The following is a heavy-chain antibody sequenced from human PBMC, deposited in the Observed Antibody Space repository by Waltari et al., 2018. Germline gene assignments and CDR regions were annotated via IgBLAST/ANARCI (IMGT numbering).Heavy chain of an antibody. D-gene: IGHD3-9*01. J-gene: IGHJ4*02. CDR2: INHSGST. Sequence: QVQLQQWGAGLLKPSETLSLTCAVYGGSFSGYYWSWIRQPPGKGLEWIGEINHSGSTNYNPSLKSRGTISVDTSKNQCSLKLSSVTAADTAVYYCASSPGGILTGYYLRAPARPGFDYWGQGTLVTVSS. CDR1: GGSFSGYY. V-gene: IGHV4-34*01. CDR3: ASSPGGILTGYYLRAPARPGFDY.